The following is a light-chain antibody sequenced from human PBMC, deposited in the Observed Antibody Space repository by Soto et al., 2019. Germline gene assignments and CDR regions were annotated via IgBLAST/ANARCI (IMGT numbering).Light chain of an antibody. V-gene: IGKV1-5*03. Sequence: DIQMTQSPSTLSSSVGDTVTISCRASQTIDNGVAWYQQKPGKAPKLLISKASTLESGGPSRFRGSGSGTEFTLTISSLQPDDFTTYYCQQYHSYGTFGQGTKVEI. CDR3: QQYHSYGT. CDR1: QTIDNG. CDR2: KAS. J-gene: IGKJ1*01.